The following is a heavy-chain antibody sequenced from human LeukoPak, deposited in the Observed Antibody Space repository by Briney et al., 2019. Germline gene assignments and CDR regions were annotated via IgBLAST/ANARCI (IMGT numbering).Heavy chain of an antibody. V-gene: IGHV4-34*01. D-gene: IGHD3-10*01. CDR2: INHSGIT. J-gene: IGHJ5*02. CDR3: ARRTLLWFGELFGRNWFDP. Sequence: SETLSLTCAVYGGSFSGYYWSWIRQPPGKGREWIGEINHSGITNYNPSLKSRVTISVDTSKNQFSLKLSSVTAADTAVHYCARRTLLWFGELFGRNWFDPWGQGTLVTVSS. CDR1: GGSFSGYY.